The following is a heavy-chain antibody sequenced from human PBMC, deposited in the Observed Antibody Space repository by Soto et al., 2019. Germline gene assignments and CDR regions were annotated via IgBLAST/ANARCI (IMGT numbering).Heavy chain of an antibody. D-gene: IGHD6-19*01. J-gene: IGHJ4*02. Sequence: GPTLVNPTQTLTLTCTFSGFSLSTSGMCVSWIRQPPGKALEWLALIDWDDDKYYSTSLKTRLTISKDTSKNQVVLTMTNMDPVDTATFYCARIRNTRGSGWYYFDYWGQGTLVTVSS. CDR1: GFSLSTSGMC. V-gene: IGHV2-70*13. CDR2: IDWDDDK. CDR3: ARIRNTRGSGWYYFDY.